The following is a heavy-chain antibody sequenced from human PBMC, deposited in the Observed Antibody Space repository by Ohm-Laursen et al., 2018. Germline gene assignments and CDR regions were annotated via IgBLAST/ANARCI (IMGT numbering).Heavy chain of an antibody. V-gene: IGHV3-9*01. Sequence: SLRLSCAASGFTFDDYAMHWVRQVPGKGLEWVSGISWNSGSIGYVDSVKGRSTISRDNAKRSLFLQMNSLRAEDTALYYCAKDSKYRSGNYYFPDYWGQGTLVTVSS. CDR1: GFTFDDYA. CDR3: AKDSKYRSGNYYFPDY. J-gene: IGHJ4*02. CDR2: ISWNSGSI. D-gene: IGHD1-26*01.